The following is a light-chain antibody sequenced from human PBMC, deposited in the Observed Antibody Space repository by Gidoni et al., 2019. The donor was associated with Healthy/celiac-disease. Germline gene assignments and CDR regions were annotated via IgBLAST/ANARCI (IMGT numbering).Light chain of an antibody. CDR3: SSYTSSSTDDVV. J-gene: IGLJ2*01. V-gene: IGLV2-14*01. CDR1: SSDVGGYNY. Sequence: QSALTQPASVSGSPGQSITISCTGTSSDVGGYNYVSWYQQHPGKAPKRMIYDVSNRPSGVSNRFSGSKSGNTASLTISGLQAEDEADYYCSSYTSSSTDDVVFGGGTKLTVL. CDR2: DVS.